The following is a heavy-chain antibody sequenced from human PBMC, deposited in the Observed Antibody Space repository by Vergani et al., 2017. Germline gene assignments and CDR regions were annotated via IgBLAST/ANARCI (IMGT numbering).Heavy chain of an antibody. D-gene: IGHD6-13*01. V-gene: IGHV4-39*01. CDR2: IYYSGST. J-gene: IGHJ6*03. CDR3: ARRRDSSSWYEVYYYYYYMDV. Sequence: QLQLQESGPGLVKPSETLSLTCTVSGGSISSSSYYWGWIRQPPGKGLEWIGIIYYSGSTYYNPSLKSRVTISVDTSKNQFSLKLSSVTAADTAVYYCARRRDSSSWYEVYYYYYYMDVWGKGTTVTVSS. CDR1: GGSISSSSYY.